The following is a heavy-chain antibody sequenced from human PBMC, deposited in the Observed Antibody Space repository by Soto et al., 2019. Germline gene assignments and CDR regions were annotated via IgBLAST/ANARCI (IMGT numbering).Heavy chain of an antibody. CDR3: VHRAGIDGNWNGGYFDY. V-gene: IGHV2-5*02. D-gene: IGHD1-1*01. J-gene: IGHJ4*02. Sequence: QITLRESGPPRVKPTQTLTLTCTFSGFSLSARPVAVGWIRQPPGKALERLALIYWDDDKRYSPSLMSRLTITKDTSKNQVVLTMTNMDPLYTAIYYCVHRAGIDGNWNGGYFDYWGQGALVTVSS. CDR1: GFSLSARPVA. CDR2: IYWDDDK.